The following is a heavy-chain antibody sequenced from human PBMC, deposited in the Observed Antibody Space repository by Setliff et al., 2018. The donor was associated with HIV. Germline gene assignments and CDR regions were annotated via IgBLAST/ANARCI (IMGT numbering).Heavy chain of an antibody. Sequence: ASVTVSCKASGYTFSSYGISWVRQAPGQGLEWMGWINPYSGKTNYAQNLQGRVTMTTDTSTSKDDMELRSLRSDDTVMYYCARERPYCSGGSCYGLNYFDCWGQGTLVTVSS. D-gene: IGHD2-15*01. J-gene: IGHJ4*02. CDR2: INPYSGKT. V-gene: IGHV1-18*04. CDR3: ARERPYCSGGSCYGLNYFDC. CDR1: GYTFSSYG.